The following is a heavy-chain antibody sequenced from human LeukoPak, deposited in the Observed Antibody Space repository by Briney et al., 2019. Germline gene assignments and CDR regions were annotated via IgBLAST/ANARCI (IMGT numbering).Heavy chain of an antibody. CDR2: ISGSGGTT. CDR3: ARDRRGSGLF. V-gene: IGHV3-23*01. D-gene: IGHD3-10*01. Sequence: GGSLRLSCAASGFTFSSYAMSWVRQAPGKGLECVSAISGSGGTTYYADSVKGRFTISRDNSKNTLYLQMNSLRAEDTAVYYCARDRRGSGLFWGQGTTVTVSS. J-gene: IGHJ6*02. CDR1: GFTFSSYA.